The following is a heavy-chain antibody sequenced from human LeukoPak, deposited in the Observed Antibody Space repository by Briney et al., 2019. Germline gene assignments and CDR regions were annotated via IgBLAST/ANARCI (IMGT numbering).Heavy chain of an antibody. CDR2: IIPIFGTA. V-gene: IGHV1-69*05. J-gene: IGHJ4*02. CDR3: AVELGSGSSHFDY. Sequence: SVKVSCKASGGTFSSYAISWVRQAPGQGLEWMGRIIPIFGTANYAQKFQGRVTITTDESTSTAYMELSSLRSEDTAVYYCAVELGSGSSHFDYWGQGTLVTVSS. D-gene: IGHD3-10*01. CDR1: GGTFSSYA.